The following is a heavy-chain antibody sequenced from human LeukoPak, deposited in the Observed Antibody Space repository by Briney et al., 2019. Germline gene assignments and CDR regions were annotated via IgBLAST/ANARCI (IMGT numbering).Heavy chain of an antibody. Sequence: SETLSLTCTVSGGSTSSYYWSWIRQPPGTGLEWIGYIYYSGSTNYNPSLKSRVTISVDTSKNQFSLKLSSVTAADTAVYYCARDPDYYDSSGSSGYFDLWGRGTLVTVSS. V-gene: IGHV4-59*01. CDR2: IYYSGST. CDR1: GGSTSSYY. J-gene: IGHJ2*01. D-gene: IGHD3-22*01. CDR3: ARDPDYYDSSGSSGYFDL.